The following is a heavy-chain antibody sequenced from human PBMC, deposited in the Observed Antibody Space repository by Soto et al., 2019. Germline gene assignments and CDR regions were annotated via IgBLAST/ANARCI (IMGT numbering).Heavy chain of an antibody. CDR3: ARDFTVVVPAAMVWFDP. D-gene: IGHD2-2*01. CDR1: GYTFTSYG. CDR2: ISAYNGNT. J-gene: IGHJ5*02. Sequence: ASVKVCCKASGYTFTSYGISWVRQAPGQGLEWMGWISAYNGNTNYAQKLQGRVTMTTDTSTSTAYMELRSLRSDDTAVYYCARDFTVVVPAAMVWFDPSGQGPLFTVSP. V-gene: IGHV1-18*04.